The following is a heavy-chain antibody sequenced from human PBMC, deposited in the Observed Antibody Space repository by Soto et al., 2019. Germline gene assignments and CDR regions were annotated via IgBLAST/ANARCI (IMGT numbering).Heavy chain of an antibody. CDR2: MNPNSGNT. Sequence: ASVKGSCKASGYTFTSYDINWVREATGQGLEWMGWMNPNSGNTGYAQKFQGRVTMTRNTSISTAYMELSSLRSEDTAVYYCARDSSSSPGYYYYYGMDVWGQGTTVTVSS. CDR3: ARDSSSSPGYYYYYGMDV. D-gene: IGHD6-13*01. J-gene: IGHJ6*02. CDR1: GYTFTSYD. V-gene: IGHV1-8*01.